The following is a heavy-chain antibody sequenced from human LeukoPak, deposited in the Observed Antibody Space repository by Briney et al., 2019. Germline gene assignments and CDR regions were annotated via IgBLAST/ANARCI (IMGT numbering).Heavy chain of an antibody. CDR3: AGTLGFPNAFDI. Sequence: PGGSLRPSCAASGFTFSSYEMNWVRQAPGKGLEWVSYISSSGSTIYYADSVKGRFTISRDNAKNSLYLQMNSLRAEDTAVYYCAGTLGFPNAFDIWGQGTMVTVSS. J-gene: IGHJ3*02. CDR2: ISSSGSTI. V-gene: IGHV3-48*03. CDR1: GFTFSSYE.